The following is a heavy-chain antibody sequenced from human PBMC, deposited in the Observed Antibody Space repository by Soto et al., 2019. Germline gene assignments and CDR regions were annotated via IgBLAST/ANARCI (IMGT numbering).Heavy chain of an antibody. CDR2: ISSSSSYI. J-gene: IGHJ3*02. V-gene: IGHV3-21*01. Sequence: EVQLVESGGGLVKPGGSLRLSCAASGFTFSSYSMNWVRQAPGKGLEWVSSISSSSSYIYYADSVKGRFTISRDNAKNSLYLQMNSLSAEATAVYYCASLDDSDAFDIWGQGTMVTVSS. CDR1: GFTFSSYS. D-gene: IGHD3-22*01. CDR3: ASLDDSDAFDI.